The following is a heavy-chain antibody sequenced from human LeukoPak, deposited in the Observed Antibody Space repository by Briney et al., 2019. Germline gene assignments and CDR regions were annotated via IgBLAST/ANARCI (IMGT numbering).Heavy chain of an antibody. J-gene: IGHJ3*01. CDR1: GFTFSSYA. CDR2: ISGGGSST. CDR3: AKRIDSYGRNAFDV. Sequence: PGGSLRLSCAASGFTFSSYAMSWVRQAPGKGLEWVSVISGGGSSTYYADSVKGRFTISRDNSKNTLYLQVNSLRADDTAVYYCAKRIDSYGRNAFDVWGQGTMVTVSS. V-gene: IGHV3-23*01. D-gene: IGHD1-26*01.